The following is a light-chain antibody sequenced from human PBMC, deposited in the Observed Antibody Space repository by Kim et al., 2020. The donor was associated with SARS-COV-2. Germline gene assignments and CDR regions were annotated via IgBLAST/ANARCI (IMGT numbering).Light chain of an antibody. Sequence: ASVGDSVTITCRASQHISNYLNWYQHKPGRAPKLLISGASTFQDGVPPRFSGGGFGTDFTLTISSLQPEDFATYYSQQSFDSAITFGGGTKVDIK. V-gene: IGKV1-39*01. CDR1: QHISNY. J-gene: IGKJ4*01. CDR2: GAS. CDR3: QQSFDSAIT.